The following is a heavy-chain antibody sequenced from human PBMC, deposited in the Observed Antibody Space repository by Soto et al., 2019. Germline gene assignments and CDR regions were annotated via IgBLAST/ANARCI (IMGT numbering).Heavy chain of an antibody. CDR3: AITLAAQQDYYYGMDV. CDR1: GGSISSYY. J-gene: IGHJ6*02. D-gene: IGHD6-6*01. CDR2: IYYSGST. Sequence: SETLSLTCTVSGGSISSYYWSWIRQPPGKGLEWIGYIYYSGSTNYNPSLKSRVTISVDTSKNQFSLKLSSVTAADTAVYYCAITLAAQQDYYYGMDVWGQGTTVTVS. V-gene: IGHV4-59*01.